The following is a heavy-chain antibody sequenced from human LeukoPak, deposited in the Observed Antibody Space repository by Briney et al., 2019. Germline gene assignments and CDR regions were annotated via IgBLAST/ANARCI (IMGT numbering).Heavy chain of an antibody. CDR2: IYTSGST. CDR3: ARLGAATAYYSYYMDV. D-gene: IGHD2-15*01. V-gene: IGHV4-4*09. Sequence: SETLSLTCTVSGGSISSYYGSWIRQPPGKGLEWIGYIYTSGSTNYNPSLKSRVTISVDTSKNQFSLKLSSVTAADTAVYYCARLGAATAYYSYYMDVWGKGTTVTVSS. CDR1: GGSISSYY. J-gene: IGHJ6*03.